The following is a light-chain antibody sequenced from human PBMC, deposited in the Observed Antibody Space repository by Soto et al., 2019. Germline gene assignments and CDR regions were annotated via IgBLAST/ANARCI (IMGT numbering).Light chain of an antibody. CDR2: GAS. J-gene: IGKJ3*01. CDR3: QQYGSAFT. V-gene: IGKV3-20*01. CDR1: QSVSSSY. Sequence: EIVLTQSPGTLSLSPGERATLSCRASQSVSSSYLAWYQQKPGQAPRLLIYGASSRATGIPDRFSGSGSGTDFTLTLSRLEPEYFAVYYCQQYGSAFTFGPGTKVDIK.